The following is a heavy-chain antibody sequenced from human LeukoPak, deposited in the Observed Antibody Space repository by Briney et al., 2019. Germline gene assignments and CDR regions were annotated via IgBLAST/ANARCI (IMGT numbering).Heavy chain of an antibody. J-gene: IGHJ6*02. CDR2: IYYSGST. D-gene: IGHD1-26*01. CDR3: ARVTRSGSYYYYYGMDV. Sequence: SETLPLTCTVSGGSISSYYWSWIRQPPGKGLEWIGYIYYSGSTNYNPSLKSRVTISVDTSKNQFSLKLSSVTAADTAVYYCARVTRSGSYYYYYGMDVWGQGTTVTVSS. CDR1: GGSISSYY. V-gene: IGHV4-59*01.